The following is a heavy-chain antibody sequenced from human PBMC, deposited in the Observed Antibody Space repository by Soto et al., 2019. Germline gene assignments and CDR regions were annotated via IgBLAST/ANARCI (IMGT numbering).Heavy chain of an antibody. CDR1: GFTFSSYG. Sequence: PRLSCAASGFTFSSYGMHWVRQAPGKGLEWVAVIWYDGSNKYYADSVKGRFTISRDNSKNTLYLQMNSLRAENTAVYYCARGQAAAEQSGYCYYYYGMDVWGQGTTVTVSS. CDR2: IWYDGSNK. CDR3: ARGQAAAEQSGYCYYYYGMDV. V-gene: IGHV3-33*01. D-gene: IGHD5-18*01. J-gene: IGHJ6*02.